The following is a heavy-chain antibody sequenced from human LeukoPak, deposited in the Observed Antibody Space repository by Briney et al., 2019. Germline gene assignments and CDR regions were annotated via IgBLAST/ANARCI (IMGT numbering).Heavy chain of an antibody. D-gene: IGHD3-22*01. Sequence: SETLSLTCTVSGGSISSYYWSWIRQPPGKGLEWIGYIYYSGSTNYNPSLKSRVTISVDTSKNQFSLKLSSVTAADTAVYYCARGTMIVVAQANFGAFDIWGQGTMVTVSS. V-gene: IGHV4-59*01. CDR3: ARGTMIVVAQANFGAFDI. J-gene: IGHJ3*02. CDR1: GGSISSYY. CDR2: IYYSGST.